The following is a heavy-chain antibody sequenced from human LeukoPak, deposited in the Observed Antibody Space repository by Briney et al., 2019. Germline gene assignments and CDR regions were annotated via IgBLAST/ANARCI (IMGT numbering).Heavy chain of an antibody. V-gene: IGHV1-46*01. D-gene: IGHD6-13*01. CDR1: GYTFTGYY. CDR2: INPSGGST. CDR3: ARRGAAAGTLDY. Sequence: ASVKVSCKASGYTFTGYYMHWVRQAPGQGLEWMGIINPSGGSTSYAQKFQGRVTMTRDTSTSTVYMELSSLRSEDTAVYYCARRGAAAGTLDYWGQGTLVTVSS. J-gene: IGHJ4*02.